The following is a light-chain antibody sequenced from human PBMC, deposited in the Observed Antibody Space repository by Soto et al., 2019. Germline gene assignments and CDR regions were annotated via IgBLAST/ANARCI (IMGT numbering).Light chain of an antibody. V-gene: IGLV2-14*01. CDR2: EVS. CDR3: SSYTSSSTLDV. J-gene: IGLJ1*01. CDR1: SSDVGGYNY. Sequence: QSALTQPASVSGSPGQSITISCTGTSSDVGGYNYVSWYQQHPGKAPKLMIYEVSNRPSGVSNPFSGSKSGNTASLTISGLQAEDEADYYCSSYTSSSTLDVFGTGTKVTGL.